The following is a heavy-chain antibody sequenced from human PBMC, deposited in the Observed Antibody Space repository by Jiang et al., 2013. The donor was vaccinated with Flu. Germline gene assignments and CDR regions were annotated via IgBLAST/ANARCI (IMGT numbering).Heavy chain of an antibody. CDR1: GFTFSSYA. V-gene: IGHV3-30-3*01. Sequence: VQLLESGGGVVQPGRSLRLSCAASGFTFSSYAMHWVRQAPGKGLEWVAVISYDGSNKYYADSVKGRFTISRDNSKNTLYLQMNSLRAEDTAVYYCAREKLTGYYIGYSYYFDYWGQG. CDR3: AREKLTGYYIGYSYYFDY. J-gene: IGHJ4*02. D-gene: IGHD3-9*01. CDR2: ISYDGSNK.